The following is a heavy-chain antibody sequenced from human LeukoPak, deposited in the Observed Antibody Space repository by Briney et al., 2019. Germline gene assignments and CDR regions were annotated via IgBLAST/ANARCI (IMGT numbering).Heavy chain of an antibody. CDR2: ISSSSSYI. J-gene: IGHJ4*02. D-gene: IGHD2-8*01. Sequence: PGGSLRLSCAASGFTFSSYSMNWVRQAPGKGLEWVSSISSSSSYIYYADSVKGRFTTSRDNSKNSLYLQMNSLRAEDTAVYYCTRPHLGVPLYYWGQGALVTVSS. CDR3: TRPHLGVPLYY. CDR1: GFTFSSYS. V-gene: IGHV3-21*01.